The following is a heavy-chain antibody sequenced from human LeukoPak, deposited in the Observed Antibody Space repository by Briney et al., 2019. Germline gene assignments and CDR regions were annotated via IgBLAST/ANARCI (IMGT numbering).Heavy chain of an antibody. Sequence: ASVKVSCKASGYIFIDYEINWVRQATGQGLEWMGWMNPKSGDTGYEQKFKGRVTITRDSSISTVYMELRSLRSEDTALYYCARGLYMDVWGKGTTVTVSS. CDR2: MNPKSGDT. CDR3: ARGLYMDV. CDR1: GYIFIDYE. J-gene: IGHJ6*03. V-gene: IGHV1-8*03.